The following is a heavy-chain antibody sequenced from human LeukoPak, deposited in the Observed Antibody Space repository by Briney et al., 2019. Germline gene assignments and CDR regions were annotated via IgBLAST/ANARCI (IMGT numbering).Heavy chain of an antibody. CDR1: GGSISSGGYS. Sequence: PSETLSPTCAVSGGSISSGGYSWSWIRQPPGKGLEWIGYIYHSGSTYYNPSLKSRVTISVDRSKNQFSLKLSSVTAADTAVYYCARAMVRGVSCLVDYWGQGTLVTVSS. D-gene: IGHD3-10*01. J-gene: IGHJ4*02. CDR3: ARAMVRGVSCLVDY. V-gene: IGHV4-30-2*01. CDR2: IYHSGST.